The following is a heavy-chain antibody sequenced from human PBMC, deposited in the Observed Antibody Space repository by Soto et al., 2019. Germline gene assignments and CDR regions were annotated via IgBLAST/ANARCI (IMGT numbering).Heavy chain of an antibody. Sequence: QVQLVESGGGVVQPGRSLRLSCAASGFTFSNYGMHWVRQAPGKGLEWVAVISYDGSNKYYADSVKGRFTISRDNSKNTLYLQMTSLRAEDTAVYYCAKILQLGDYAFYYYGMDVWGQGTTVTAS. V-gene: IGHV3-30*18. CDR2: ISYDGSNK. CDR3: AKILQLGDYAFYYYGMDV. CDR1: GFTFSNYG. J-gene: IGHJ6*02. D-gene: IGHD4-17*01.